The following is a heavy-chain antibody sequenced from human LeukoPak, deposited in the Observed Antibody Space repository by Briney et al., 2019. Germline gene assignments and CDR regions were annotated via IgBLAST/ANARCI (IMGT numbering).Heavy chain of an antibody. CDR3: ARAGPGIAAAGDAFDI. V-gene: IGHV1-46*01. J-gene: IGHJ3*02. Sequence: ASVKVSCKASGYTFTGYYMHWVRQAPGQGLEWMGIINPSGGSTSYAQKFQGRVTMTRDMSTSTVYMELSSLRSEDTAVYYCARAGPGIAAAGDAFDIWGQGTMVTVSS. CDR1: GYTFTGYY. D-gene: IGHD6-13*01. CDR2: INPSGGST.